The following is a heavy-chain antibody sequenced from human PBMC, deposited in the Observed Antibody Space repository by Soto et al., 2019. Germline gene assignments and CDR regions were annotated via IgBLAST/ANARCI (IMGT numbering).Heavy chain of an antibody. J-gene: IGHJ6*02. V-gene: IGHV3-49*04. D-gene: IGHD6-6*01. CDR3: TRVSIEASYGMDV. Sequence: GGSLRLSCTASGFTFGDYAMSWVRQAPGKGLEWVGFIRSKAYGGTTEYAASVKGRFTISRDDSKSIAYLQMNSLKTEDTAVYYCTRVSIEASYGMDVRGQGTTVTVSS. CDR2: IRSKAYGGTT. CDR1: GFTFGDYA.